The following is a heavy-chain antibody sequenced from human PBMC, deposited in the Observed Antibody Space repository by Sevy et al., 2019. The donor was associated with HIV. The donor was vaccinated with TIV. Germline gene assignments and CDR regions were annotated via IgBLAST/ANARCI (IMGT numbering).Heavy chain of an antibody. CDR3: AGDLPPLDYYGSGSYYTSDY. CDR1: GYTFTSHG. J-gene: IGHJ4*02. CDR2: ISTYNDDT. Sequence: ASVKVSCKASGYTFTSHGISWVRQAPGQGLEWVGWISTYNDDTKYGQKVQGRVTMNTDTSTTTVFMELRSLRSDDTVIYYWAGDLPPLDYYGSGSYYTSDYWGQGTLVTVSS. D-gene: IGHD3-10*01. V-gene: IGHV1-18*01.